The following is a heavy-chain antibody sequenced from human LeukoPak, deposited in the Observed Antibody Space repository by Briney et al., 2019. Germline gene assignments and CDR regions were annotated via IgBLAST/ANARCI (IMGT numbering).Heavy chain of an antibody. Sequence: PSETLSLTCTVSGGSISSYYWSWIRQPPGKGLEWIGYIYYSGSTNYNPSLKSRVTISVDTSKNQFSLKLSSVTAADTAVYYCARGNGDGYNDGRYYYYYMDVWGKGTTVTISS. V-gene: IGHV4-59*01. CDR2: IYYSGST. D-gene: IGHD5-24*01. CDR3: ARGNGDGYNDGRYYYYYMDV. CDR1: GGSISSYY. J-gene: IGHJ6*03.